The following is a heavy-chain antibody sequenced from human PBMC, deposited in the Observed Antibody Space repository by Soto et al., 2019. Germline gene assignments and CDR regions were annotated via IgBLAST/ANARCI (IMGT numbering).Heavy chain of an antibody. CDR3: SGQQQLVQLHY. D-gene: IGHD6-13*01. CDR2: ISSNGGST. Sequence: GSLRLSCSASGFTFSSYAMHWVRQAPGKGLEYVSAISSNGGSTYYADSVKGRFAISRDNSKNTLYLQMSSLRAEDTAVYYCSGQQQLVQLHYWGQGTLVTVSS. CDR1: GFTFSSYA. V-gene: IGHV3-64D*08. J-gene: IGHJ4*02.